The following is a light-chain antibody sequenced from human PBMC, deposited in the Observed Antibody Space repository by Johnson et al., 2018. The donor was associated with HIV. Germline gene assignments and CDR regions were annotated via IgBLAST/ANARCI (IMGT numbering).Light chain of an antibody. CDR2: DNS. CDR1: SSNVGSSF. V-gene: IGLV1-51*01. CDR3: GTWDSSLSAGV. Sequence: QFVLTQPPSVSAAPGHTVTISCSGSSSNVGSSFVSWYRQVPGTAPKLLIYDNSKRPSGIPDRFSGSKSGTSATLAITGLQTGDEADYYCGTWDSSLSAGVFGTGTKVTVL. J-gene: IGLJ1*01.